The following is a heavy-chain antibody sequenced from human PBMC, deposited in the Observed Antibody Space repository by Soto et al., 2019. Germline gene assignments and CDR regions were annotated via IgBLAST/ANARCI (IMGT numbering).Heavy chain of an antibody. CDR2: IYHGGTT. Sequence: SETMSLTCTVSGYSTSSVSYWAWIRQPPGKGPEWIASIYHGGTTFYNPSLKSRITISVDTTNNQFSLKLTSVTAADTALYYCARVHVMVVAGSTFDYWGHGTLVTVSS. J-gene: IGHJ4*01. CDR1: GYSTSSVSY. CDR3: ARVHVMVVAGSTFDY. D-gene: IGHD6-19*01. V-gene: IGHV4-38-2*02.